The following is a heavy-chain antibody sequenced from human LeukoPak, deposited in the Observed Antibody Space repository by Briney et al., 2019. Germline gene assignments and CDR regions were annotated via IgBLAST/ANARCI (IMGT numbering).Heavy chain of an antibody. Sequence: PGRSLRLSCAASEFTFSSYAMHWVRQAPGKGLEWVAVISYDGSNKYYADSVKGRFTISRDNSKNTLYLQMNSLRAEDTAVYYCARAPLYGSGSYFAYAEGAFDIWGQGTMVTVSS. D-gene: IGHD3-10*01. J-gene: IGHJ3*02. V-gene: IGHV3-30-3*01. CDR3: ARAPLYGSGSYFAYAEGAFDI. CDR2: ISYDGSNK. CDR1: EFTFSSYA.